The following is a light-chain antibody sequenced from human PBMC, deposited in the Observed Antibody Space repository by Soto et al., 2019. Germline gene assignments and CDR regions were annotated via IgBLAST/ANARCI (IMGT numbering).Light chain of an antibody. CDR2: GAS. J-gene: IGKJ5*01. V-gene: IGKV3-20*01. Sequence: EIVLTQSPGTLSLSPGERATLSCRTSQSTSSAYLAWYQQRPGQAPRLLIYGASSRATGIPDRFSGSGSGTDFTFTISRLEPEDFAVYYCQHYYGTSPISFGQGTRLEIK. CDR3: QHYYGTSPIS. CDR1: QSTSSAY.